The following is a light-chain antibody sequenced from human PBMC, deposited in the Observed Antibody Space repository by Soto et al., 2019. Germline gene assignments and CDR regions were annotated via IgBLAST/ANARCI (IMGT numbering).Light chain of an antibody. Sequence: QSALTQPASVSGSPGQSITISCTGTSSDVGGYIYVSWYQQRPGKVPRLIIYEVSNRPSGVSDRFSASKSGNTASLTISGLQAEDEADYYCSSYTTSSTLVFGGGTKLTVL. CDR1: SSDVGGYIY. J-gene: IGLJ2*01. CDR3: SSYTTSSTLV. CDR2: EVS. V-gene: IGLV2-14*01.